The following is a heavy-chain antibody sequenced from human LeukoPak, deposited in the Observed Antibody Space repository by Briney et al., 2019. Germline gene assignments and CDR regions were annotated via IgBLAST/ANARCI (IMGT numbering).Heavy chain of an antibody. CDR3: ARDFRTYYYGSGSWNY. CDR1: GFTFSDYY. CDR2: ISSSGSTI. Sequence: GGSLRLSCAASGFTFSDYYVSWIRQAPGKGLEWVSYISSSGSTIYYADSVKGRFTISRDNAKNSLYLQMNSLRAEDTAVYYCARDFRTYYYGSGSWNYWGQGTLVTVSS. J-gene: IGHJ4*02. D-gene: IGHD3-10*01. V-gene: IGHV3-11*01.